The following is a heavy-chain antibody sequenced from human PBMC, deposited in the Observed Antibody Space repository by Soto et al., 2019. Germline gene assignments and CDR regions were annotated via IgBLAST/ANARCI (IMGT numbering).Heavy chain of an antibody. Sequence: SETRSRTWTVSGDSISSAGYYWSWVRQTPGKGPEWIGHIFYSGTTYYNPSLKSRLTISVDTSKNHFSLRLTSVTAADTAVYYCARDLWVEPELYYYGMDVWGQGTTVTVSS. CDR3: ARDLWVEPELYYYGMDV. D-gene: IGHD1-1*01. CDR1: GDSISSAGYY. CDR2: IFYSGTT. J-gene: IGHJ6*02. V-gene: IGHV4-30-4*01.